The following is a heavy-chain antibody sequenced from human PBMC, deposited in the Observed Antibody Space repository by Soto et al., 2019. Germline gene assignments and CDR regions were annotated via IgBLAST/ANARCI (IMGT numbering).Heavy chain of an antibody. CDR1: GFTFRSYA. CDR3: AKGSDILTGYSYY. CDR2: ISGSGGST. Sequence: GVSLRLSCAASGFTFRSYAMSWVRQAPGKGLEWVSAISGSGGSTYYADSVKGRFTISRDNSKNTLYLQMNSLRAEDTAVYYCAKGSDILTGYSYYWGQGTLVTVS. V-gene: IGHV3-23*01. J-gene: IGHJ4*02. D-gene: IGHD3-9*01.